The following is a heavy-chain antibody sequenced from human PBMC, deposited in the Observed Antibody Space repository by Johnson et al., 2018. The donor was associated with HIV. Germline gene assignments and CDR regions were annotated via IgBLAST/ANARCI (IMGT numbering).Heavy chain of an antibody. CDR3: ARGDVGAFDI. CDR2: INWNGGST. Sequence: EVQLVESGGGLVQPGGSLRLSCAASGFTVSSNYMSWVRQAPGKGLEWVSGINWNGGSTGYADSVKGRFTISRDNAKNSLYLQMNSLRAEDTALYYCARGDVGAFDIWGQGTMVTVSS. CDR1: GFTVSSNY. D-gene: IGHD1-26*01. J-gene: IGHJ3*02. V-gene: IGHV3-20*04.